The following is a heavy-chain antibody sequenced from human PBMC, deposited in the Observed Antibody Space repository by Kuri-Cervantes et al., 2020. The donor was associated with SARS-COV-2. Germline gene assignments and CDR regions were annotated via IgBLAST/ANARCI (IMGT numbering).Heavy chain of an antibody. CDR3: ARTHIVVVPAAWWFDP. J-gene: IGHJ5*02. CDR1: GFTLSSYA. Sequence: GGSLRLSCAASGFTLSSYAMHRVRQAPGMGLEWVALISYDGTNKYYADSVKGRFTISRDNSKNTLYLQMNSLRAEDTAVYYCARTHIVVVPAAWWFDPWGQGTLVTVSS. CDR2: ISYDGTNK. V-gene: IGHV3-30*04. D-gene: IGHD2-2*01.